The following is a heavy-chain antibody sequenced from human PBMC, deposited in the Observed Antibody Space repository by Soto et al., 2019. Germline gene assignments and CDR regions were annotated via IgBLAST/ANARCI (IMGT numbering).Heavy chain of an antibody. D-gene: IGHD6-13*01. V-gene: IGHV3-30-3*01. CDR1: GVTVSSYA. CDR2: ISYDGSNK. Sequence: QPGWSLGLSCAASGVTVSSYAMHWVRQAPGKGLEWVAVISYDGSNKYYADSVKGRFTISRDNSKNTLYLQMNSLRAEDTAVYYCARDRIRQQLRFADYFDYWGQGTLVTVSS. CDR3: ARDRIRQQLRFADYFDY. J-gene: IGHJ4*02.